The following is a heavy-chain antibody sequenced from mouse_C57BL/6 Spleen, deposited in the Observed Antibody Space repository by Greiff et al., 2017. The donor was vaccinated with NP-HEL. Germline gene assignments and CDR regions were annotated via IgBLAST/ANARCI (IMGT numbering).Heavy chain of an antibody. Sequence: QVQLQQPGAELVKPGASVKLSCKASGYTFTSYWLQWVKQRPGQGLEWIGEIDPSDSYTNYNQKFKGKATLTVDTSSSTAYLQLSSLTSEDSAVYYWARRGYYYGSSYEFAYWGQGTLVTVSA. CDR2: IDPSDSYT. V-gene: IGHV1-50*01. CDR3: ARRGYYYGSSYEFAY. D-gene: IGHD1-1*01. J-gene: IGHJ3*01. CDR1: GYTFTSYW.